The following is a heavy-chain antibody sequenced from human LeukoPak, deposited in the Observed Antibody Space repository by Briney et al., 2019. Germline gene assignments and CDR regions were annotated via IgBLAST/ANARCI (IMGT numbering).Heavy chain of an antibody. J-gene: IGHJ4*02. CDR3: AKGSKYYDSSGKIVGYGYFDY. Sequence: GGSLRLSCAASGFTFSSYGMSWVRQAPGKGLEWVSAISGSGGSTYYADSVKGRFTISRDNSKNTLYLQMNSLRAEDTAVYYCAKGSKYYDSSGKIVGYGYFDYWGQGTLVTVSS. D-gene: IGHD3-22*01. V-gene: IGHV3-23*01. CDR2: ISGSGGST. CDR1: GFTFSSYG.